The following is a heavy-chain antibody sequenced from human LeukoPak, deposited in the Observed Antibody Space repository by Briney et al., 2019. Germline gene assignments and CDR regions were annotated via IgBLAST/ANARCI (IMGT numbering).Heavy chain of an antibody. D-gene: IGHD3-22*01. CDR2: ISYDGGNK. CDR3: VRDPYYYDSSYFDL. J-gene: IGHJ4*02. Sequence: GGSLRLSCAASGFTFSSYAMHWVRQAPGKGLEWVAVISYDGGNKYYADSVKGRFTISRDNSKNTLYLQMDSLRAEDTAVYYCVRDPYYYDSSYFDLWGQGALVTVSS. CDR1: GFTFSSYA. V-gene: IGHV3-30*04.